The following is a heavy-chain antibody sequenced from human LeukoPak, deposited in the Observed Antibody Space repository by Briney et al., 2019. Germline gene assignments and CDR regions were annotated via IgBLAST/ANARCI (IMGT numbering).Heavy chain of an antibody. CDR3: ARDHAFAFDI. V-gene: IGHV3-48*02. J-gene: IGHJ3*02. D-gene: IGHD2-2*01. CDR2: ISGSGDI. CDR1: GFTFSAYA. Sequence: GGSLRLSCEASGFTFSAYAMTWVRQAPGKGLEWVSYISGSGDIYCADSVKGRFTISRDNAQNSLYLQMNSLRDEDTAVYYCARDHAFAFDIWGQGTMVTVSS.